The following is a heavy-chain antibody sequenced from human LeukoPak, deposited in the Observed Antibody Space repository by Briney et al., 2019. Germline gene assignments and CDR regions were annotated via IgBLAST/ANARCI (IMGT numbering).Heavy chain of an antibody. CDR1: GASISSYY. CDR2: IYVSGST. J-gene: IGHJ5*02. CDR3: ARSGTYYNNWFDP. D-gene: IGHD3-10*01. V-gene: IGHV4-4*07. Sequence: SETLSLTCTVSGASISSYYWSWIRQPAGKGLEWIGRIYVSGSTTYNPSLESRVTMSLDTSKNQISLKVSSVTAADTAVYYCARSGTYYNNWFDPWGQGTLVIVSS.